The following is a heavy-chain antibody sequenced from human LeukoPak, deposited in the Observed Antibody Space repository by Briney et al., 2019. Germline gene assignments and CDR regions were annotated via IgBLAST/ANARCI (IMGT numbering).Heavy chain of an antibody. D-gene: IGHD3-22*01. J-gene: IGHJ4*02. CDR1: GYTFTGYY. Sequence: ASVKVSCKASGYTFTGYYMHWVRQAPGQGLEWMGWINPNSGGTNYAQKFQGRVTMTRDTSISTAYMELSRRRSDDTAVYYCARGIPINYYDSSGYDYWGQGTLVTVSS. CDR3: ARGIPINYYDSSGYDY. V-gene: IGHV1-2*02. CDR2: INPNSGGT.